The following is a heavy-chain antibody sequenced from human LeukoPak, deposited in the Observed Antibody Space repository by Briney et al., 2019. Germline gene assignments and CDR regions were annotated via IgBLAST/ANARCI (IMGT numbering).Heavy chain of an antibody. CDR3: AREYPGGGVVVVAARDPRGYFDL. Sequence: ASVKVSCKASGGTFSSYAISWVRQAPGQGLEWMGIINPSGGSTSYAQKFQGRVTMTRDTSTSTVYMELSSLRSEDTAVYYCAREYPGGGVVVVAARDPRGYFDLWGRGTLVTVSS. V-gene: IGHV1-46*01. D-gene: IGHD2-15*01. J-gene: IGHJ2*01. CDR2: INPSGGST. CDR1: GGTFSSYA.